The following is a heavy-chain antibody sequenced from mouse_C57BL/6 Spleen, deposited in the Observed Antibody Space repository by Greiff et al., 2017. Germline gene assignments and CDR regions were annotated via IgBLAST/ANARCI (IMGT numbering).Heavy chain of an antibody. CDR1: GYAFSSSW. Sequence: VQRVASGPELVKPGASVKISCKASGYAFSSSWMNWVKQRPGKGLEWIGRIYPGDGDTNYNGKFKGKATLTAAKSSSTAYMQLSSLTSEDSAVYVCARGTTVVPYWYFDVWGTGTTVTVSS. CDR2: IYPGDGDT. D-gene: IGHD1-1*01. V-gene: IGHV1-82*01. J-gene: IGHJ1*03. CDR3: ARGTTVVPYWYFDV.